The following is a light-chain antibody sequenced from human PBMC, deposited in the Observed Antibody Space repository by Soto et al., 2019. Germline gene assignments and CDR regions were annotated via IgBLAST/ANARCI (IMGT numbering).Light chain of an antibody. CDR2: AAS. Sequence: GDRVTITCRASQGISSSIAWYQQKPGKVPKLLIYAASTLQSGVPSRFGGSGSGTDFTLTISSLQPEDVATYYCQKHNSAPLTFGGGTKVEIK. V-gene: IGKV1-27*01. CDR1: QGISSS. CDR3: QKHNSAPLT. J-gene: IGKJ4*01.